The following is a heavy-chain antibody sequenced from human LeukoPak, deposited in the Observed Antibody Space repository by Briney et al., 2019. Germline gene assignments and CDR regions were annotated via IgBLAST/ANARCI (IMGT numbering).Heavy chain of an antibody. CDR1: GYTFASYY. CDR2: INPSGGST. J-gene: IGHJ4*02. CDR3: ARVNSQEYFDY. V-gene: IGHV1-46*01. Sequence: ASVKVSCKASGYTFASYYMHWVRQAPGQGLEWMGIINPSGGSTSYAQKFQGRVTMTRDTSTSTVYMELSSLRSEDTAVYYCARVNSQEYFDYWGQGTLVTVSS.